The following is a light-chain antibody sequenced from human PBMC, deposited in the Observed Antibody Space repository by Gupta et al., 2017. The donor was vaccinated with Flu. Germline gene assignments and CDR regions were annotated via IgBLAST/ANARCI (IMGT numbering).Light chain of an antibody. Sequence: TINSTGNASYVGGGYDVYWYQKLPEPAPKLLMFVDNNRPSGVPDRFSCSKSGTSGSLTITRLQTEDGADDYYQSHDTNMSRCVFGGGTKLTVL. J-gene: IGLJ3*02. V-gene: IGLV1-40*01. CDR3: QSHDTNMSRCV. CDR1: ASYVGGGYD. CDR2: VDN.